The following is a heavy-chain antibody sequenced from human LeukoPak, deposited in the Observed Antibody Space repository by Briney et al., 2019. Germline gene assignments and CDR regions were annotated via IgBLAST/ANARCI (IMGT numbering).Heavy chain of an antibody. V-gene: IGHV4-38-2*01. CDR2: MYHSGST. CDR1: GYSISSGYY. J-gene: IGHJ4*02. CDR3: ARQRYCHSTSCYFDY. Sequence: PSETLSLTRAVSGYSISSGYYWAWIRQPPGKGLEWIGSMYHSGSTYDSPSLKSRVTMSVDTSKNQFSLKLTSVTAADTAVYYCARQRYCHSTSCYFDYWGQGTLVTVSS. D-gene: IGHD2-2*01.